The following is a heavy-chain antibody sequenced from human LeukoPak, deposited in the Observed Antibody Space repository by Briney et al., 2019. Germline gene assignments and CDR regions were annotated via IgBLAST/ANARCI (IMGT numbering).Heavy chain of an antibody. J-gene: IGHJ6*02. CDR2: ISAYNGNT. CDR1: GYTFTCYG. V-gene: IGHV1-18*01. Sequence: GASVKVSCKASGYTFTCYGISWVRQAPGQGLEWMGWISAYNGNTNYAQKLQGRVTMTTDTSTSTAYMELRSLRSDDTAVYYCASSPGTDYYYYGMDVWGQGTTVTVSS. CDR3: ASSPGTDYYYYGMDV.